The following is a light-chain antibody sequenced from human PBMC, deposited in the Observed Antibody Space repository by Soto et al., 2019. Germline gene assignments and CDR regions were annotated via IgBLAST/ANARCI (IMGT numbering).Light chain of an antibody. V-gene: IGKV3-15*01. CDR1: QSVNIN. J-gene: IGKJ1*01. CDR3: QQYNRWPRT. CDR2: GAS. Sequence: ETVMTRPPATMSVYPSKRGCLSCLASQSVNINLAWYQQKPGQAPRLLIFGASSRANGIPARFSGSGSGTEFTLTISNLQTEDFAVYYCQQYNRWPRTFSQGTKL.